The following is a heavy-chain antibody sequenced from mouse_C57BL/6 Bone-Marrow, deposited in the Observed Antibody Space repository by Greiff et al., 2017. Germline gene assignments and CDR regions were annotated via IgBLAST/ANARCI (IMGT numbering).Heavy chain of an antibody. CDR1: GFSLTSYA. Sequence: VKLVESGPGLVAPSQSLSITCTVSGFSLTSYAISWVRQPPGKGLEWLGVIWTGGCTNYNSALKSRLSISKDNSKSQVFLKMNSLQTDDTARYYCARRPFLDYWGQGTTLTVSS. V-gene: IGHV2-9-1*01. CDR2: IWTGGCT. J-gene: IGHJ2*01. CDR3: ARRPFLDY.